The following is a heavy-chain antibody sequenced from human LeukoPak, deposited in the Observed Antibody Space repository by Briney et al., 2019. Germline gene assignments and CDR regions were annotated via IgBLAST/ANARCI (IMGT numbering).Heavy chain of an antibody. Sequence: ASVRVSYKASGYTFTGYFMHWVRQAPGQGLEWMGWINVNSGATKYAQKFQGRVTMTRDTSVSTAYMDLSSLRSDDTAVYYCAADNTGNPPYDPWGQGTLVTVSS. CDR2: INVNSGAT. CDR3: AADNTGNPPYDP. CDR1: GYTFTGYF. V-gene: IGHV1-2*02. J-gene: IGHJ5*02. D-gene: IGHD2-8*02.